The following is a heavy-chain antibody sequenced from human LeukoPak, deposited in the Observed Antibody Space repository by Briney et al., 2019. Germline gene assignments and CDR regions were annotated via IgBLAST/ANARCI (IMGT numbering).Heavy chain of an antibody. V-gene: IGHV4-59*12. J-gene: IGHJ4*02. Sequence: SETLSLTCTVSGGSMSSYYWSWIRQPPGKGLEWIGYIYYSGSTNYNPSLKSRVTISVDTSKNQFSLQLNYVTPEDTAVYYCARNTGWIDFWGQGTLVTVSS. CDR1: GGSMSSYY. D-gene: IGHD6-19*01. CDR2: IYYSGST. CDR3: ARNTGWIDF.